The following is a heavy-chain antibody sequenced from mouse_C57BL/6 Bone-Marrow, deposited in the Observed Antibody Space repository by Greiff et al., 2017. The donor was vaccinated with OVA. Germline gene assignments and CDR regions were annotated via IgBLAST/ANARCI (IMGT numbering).Heavy chain of an antibody. CDR3: AKNELSYYYGSSWAY. Sequence: QVQLQQSGAELAKPGASVKLSCKASGYTFTSYWMHWVKQRPGQGLEWIGYINPSSGYTKYNQKFKDKATLTADKSSSTAYMQLSSLTYEDSAVYYCAKNELSYYYGSSWAYWGQGTLVTVSA. D-gene: IGHD1-1*01. V-gene: IGHV1-7*01. J-gene: IGHJ3*01. CDR1: GYTFTSYW. CDR2: INPSSGYT.